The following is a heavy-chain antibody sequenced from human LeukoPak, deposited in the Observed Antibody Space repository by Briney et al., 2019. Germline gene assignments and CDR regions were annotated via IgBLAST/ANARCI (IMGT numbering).Heavy chain of an antibody. CDR1: GYTFTNYG. CDR3: ARDQDIVVVVAALRQREMGGFDP. J-gene: IGHJ5*02. Sequence: ASVKVSCKASGYTFTNYGINWVRQATGQGPEWMGWMNPKSGNTGYAQKFQGRVTMTRNTSISTAYMELSSLRSDDTAVYYCARDQDIVVVVAALRQREMGGFDPWGQGTLVTVSS. D-gene: IGHD2-15*01. V-gene: IGHV1-8*01. CDR2: MNPKSGNT.